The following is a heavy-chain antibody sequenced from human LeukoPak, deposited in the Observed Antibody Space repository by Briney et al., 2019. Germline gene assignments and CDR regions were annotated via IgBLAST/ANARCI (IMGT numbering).Heavy chain of an antibody. V-gene: IGHV4-39*01. D-gene: IGHD6-13*01. J-gene: IGHJ4*02. Sequence: SETLSLTCTVSGGSISSSSYYWGWVRQPPGKGLEWIGSIYYSGSTYYNPSLKSRVTISVDTSKNQFSLKLSSVTAADTAVYYCARQSPSRPLDYWGQGTLVTVSS. CDR3: ARQSPSRPLDY. CDR2: IYYSGST. CDR1: GGSISSSSYY.